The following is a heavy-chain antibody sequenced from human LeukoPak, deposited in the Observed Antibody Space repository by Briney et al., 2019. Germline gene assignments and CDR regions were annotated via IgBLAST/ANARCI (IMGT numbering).Heavy chain of an antibody. CDR1: GFSFTDYP. V-gene: IGHV3-48*02. CDR2: IRTTAEGAKYA. CDR3: ATDQRYAFDY. J-gene: IGHJ4*02. D-gene: IGHD3-9*01. Sequence: GGSLRLSCATSGFSFTDYPMNWVRQAPGKGLEWIANIRTTAEGAKYAYYADSVKGRVTISRDDGKNTLYLHMNSLRDDDTAVYYCATDQRYAFDYWGQGILVTVSS.